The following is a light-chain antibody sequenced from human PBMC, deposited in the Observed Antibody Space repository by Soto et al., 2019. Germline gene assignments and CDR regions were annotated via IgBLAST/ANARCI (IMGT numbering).Light chain of an antibody. Sequence: DIQMTQSPSTLSASVGDRVTITCRASQSISDSLAWYQQKPGKAPKLLIYEASSLKSGVPSRFSGSRSGTEYTLTISSLQPDEFATYYCQQYNGYCTFGKGTKVEIK. CDR1: QSISDS. CDR2: EAS. J-gene: IGKJ1*01. V-gene: IGKV1-5*03. CDR3: QQYNGYCT.